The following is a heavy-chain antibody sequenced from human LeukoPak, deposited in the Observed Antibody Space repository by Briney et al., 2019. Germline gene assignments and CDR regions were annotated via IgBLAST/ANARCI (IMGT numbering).Heavy chain of an antibody. CDR3: ARAPPNWEDAFDI. D-gene: IGHD7-27*01. CDR2: IYYSGST. Sequence: SETLSLTCTVSGGSISSYYWSWIRQPPGKGLEWIGYIYYSGSTKYNPSLKSRVTISVDTSKNQFSLKLRSVTAADTAVYYCARAPPNWEDAFDIWGQGTMVTVSS. CDR1: GGSISSYY. V-gene: IGHV4-59*01. J-gene: IGHJ3*02.